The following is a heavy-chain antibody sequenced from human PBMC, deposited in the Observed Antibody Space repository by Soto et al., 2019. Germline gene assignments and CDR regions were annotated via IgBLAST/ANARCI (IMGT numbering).Heavy chain of an antibody. V-gene: IGHV4-4*07. CDR2: INTDGLS. CDR3: ARVPVAVAATEDYYGLDV. Sequence: SKTLSLTYRVSGVSITSYYWSWFRQSAGGGLEWMGRINTDGLSTYSPSFKSRLTMSLDTSKNQVSLRLISVTAADTAVYFCARVPVAVAATEDYYGLDVWGQGTTVT. CDR1: GVSITSYY. J-gene: IGHJ6*02. D-gene: IGHD2-15*01.